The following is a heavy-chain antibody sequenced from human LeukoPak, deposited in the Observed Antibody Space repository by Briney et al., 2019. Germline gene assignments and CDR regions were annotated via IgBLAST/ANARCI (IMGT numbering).Heavy chain of an antibody. CDR2: ISSSSSYI. CDR3: ARERWSVAGYYFDY. J-gene: IGHJ4*02. V-gene: IGHV3-21*01. CDR1: GFTFSSYA. D-gene: IGHD6-19*01. Sequence: PGGSLRLSCAASGFTFSSYAMSWVRQAPGKGLEWVSSISSSSSYIYYADSVKGRFTISRDNAKNSLYLQMNSLRAEDTAVYYCARERWSVAGYYFDYWGQGTLVTVSS.